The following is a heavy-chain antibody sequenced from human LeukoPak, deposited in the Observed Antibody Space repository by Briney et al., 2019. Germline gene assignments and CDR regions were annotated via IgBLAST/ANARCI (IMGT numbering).Heavy chain of an antibody. Sequence: GASVKVSCKASGYTFATYGFCWVRQAPGHGLQWMGWISANTGKTDYAQKFQGRVAMTTDTSTSTAYMELRSLRPNDTAMYFCAKVAGDRMDHWGQGTLVTVSS. CDR3: AKVAGDRMDH. V-gene: IGHV1-18*01. D-gene: IGHD6-13*01. CDR1: GYTFATYG. CDR2: ISANTGKT. J-gene: IGHJ4*02.